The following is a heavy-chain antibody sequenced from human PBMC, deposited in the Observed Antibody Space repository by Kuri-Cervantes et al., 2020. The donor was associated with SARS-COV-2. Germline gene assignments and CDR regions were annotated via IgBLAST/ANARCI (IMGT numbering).Heavy chain of an antibody. CDR1: GGSISSSSYC. Sequence: GSLRLSCTVSGGSISSSSYCWGWIRQPPGKGLEWIGYIYTSGSTRYNPSLKSRVSISVDTSKNQLSLKLSSVTAADTAVYYCARDPRAVAGFDSWGQGTLVTVSS. J-gene: IGHJ4*02. CDR2: IYTSGST. D-gene: IGHD6-13*01. V-gene: IGHV4-61*05. CDR3: ARDPRAVAGFDS.